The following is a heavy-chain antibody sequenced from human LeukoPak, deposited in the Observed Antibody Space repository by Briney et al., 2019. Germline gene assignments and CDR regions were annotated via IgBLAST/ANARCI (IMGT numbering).Heavy chain of an antibody. CDR3: ARDVAYYDSSGYYLDY. V-gene: IGHV3-21*01. CDR1: GFTFSSYS. CDR2: ISSSSSYI. D-gene: IGHD3-22*01. Sequence: GGSLRLSCAASGFTFSSYSMNWVGQAPGKGLEWVASISSSSSYIYYADSVKGRFTISRDNSKNTLYLQMNSLRAEDTALHYCARDVAYYDSSGYYLDYWGQGTLVTVSS. J-gene: IGHJ4*02.